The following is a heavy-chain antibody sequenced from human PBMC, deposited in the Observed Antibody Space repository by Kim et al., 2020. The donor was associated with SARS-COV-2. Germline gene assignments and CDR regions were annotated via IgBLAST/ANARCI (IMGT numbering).Heavy chain of an antibody. Sequence: ASVKVYCKASGYTFTSYGISWVRQAPGQGLEWMGWISAYNGNTNYAQKLQGRVTMTTDTSTSTAYMELRSLRSDDTAVYYCARDFFEGYCSGGSCSPLGYWGQGTLVTVSS. V-gene: IGHV1-18*01. CDR1: GYTFTSYG. CDR2: ISAYNGNT. D-gene: IGHD2-15*01. CDR3: ARDFFEGYCSGGSCSPLGY. J-gene: IGHJ4*02.